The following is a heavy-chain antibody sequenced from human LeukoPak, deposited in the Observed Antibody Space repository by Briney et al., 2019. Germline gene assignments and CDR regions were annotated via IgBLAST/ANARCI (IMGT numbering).Heavy chain of an antibody. D-gene: IGHD5-18*01. CDR1: GFTFSTNS. V-gene: IGHV3-48*04. CDR3: ARSFSYGPIDF. Sequence: PGGSLRLSCAASGFTFSTNSMHWVRQAPGRGLEWVSYTSGSSSAINYADFVRGRFTISRDNAKNSVYLQMNSLRAEDTAVYYCARSFSYGPIDFWGQGTQVTVSS. CDR2: TSGSSSAI. J-gene: IGHJ4*02.